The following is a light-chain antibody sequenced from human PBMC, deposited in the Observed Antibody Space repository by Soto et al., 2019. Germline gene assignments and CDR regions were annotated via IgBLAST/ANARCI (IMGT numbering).Light chain of an antibody. CDR2: GAS. CDR1: QSISSSH. V-gene: IGKV3-20*01. Sequence: EIVMTQSPATLSLSPGERATLSCRASQSISSSHLSWYQEKPGQAPRLLIYGASIRATGIPARFSGSGSGTDFTLTISRLEPEDFAVYYCQQYGSSSITFGQGTRLENK. J-gene: IGKJ5*01. CDR3: QQYGSSSIT.